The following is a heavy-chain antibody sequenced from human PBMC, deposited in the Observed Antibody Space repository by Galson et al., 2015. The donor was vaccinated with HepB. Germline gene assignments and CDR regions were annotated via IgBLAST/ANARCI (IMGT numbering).Heavy chain of an antibody. CDR3: AKVRGDYYYDTSGLDAFDI. D-gene: IGHD3-22*01. CDR2: ISYDGNNN. Sequence: SLRLSCAASGFTFGTHAMHWVRQAPGKGLEWVAVISYDGNNNYYVASVKGRFTISRDNSQNTLFLQMNSLRTEDTAIYYCAKVRGDYYYDTSGLDAFDIWGQGTMVTVSS. J-gene: IGHJ3*02. V-gene: IGHV3-30*18. CDR1: GFTFGTHA.